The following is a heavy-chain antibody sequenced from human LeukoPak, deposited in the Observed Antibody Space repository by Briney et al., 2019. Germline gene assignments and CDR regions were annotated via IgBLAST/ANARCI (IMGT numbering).Heavy chain of an antibody. CDR1: GCSISSGYY. CDR2: IFHSGST. J-gene: IGHJ3*02. V-gene: IGHV4-38-2*01. D-gene: IGHD3-16*02. Sequence: SETLSLTCAVSGCSISSGYYWGWVRQPPGKGLEWIGTIFHSGSTYYNPSLKSRVTISVDTSRNQFSLNLSSVTAADTAVYYCARHSQWGVIPWTFDIWGQGTMVTVFS. CDR3: ARHSQWGVIPWTFDI.